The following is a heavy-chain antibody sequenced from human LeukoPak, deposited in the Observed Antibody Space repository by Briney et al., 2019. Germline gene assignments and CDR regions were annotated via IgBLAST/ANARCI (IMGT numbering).Heavy chain of an antibody. J-gene: IGHJ5*02. D-gene: IGHD4/OR15-4a*01. V-gene: IGHV1-2*02. Sequence: ASVKVSCKPSGYTFSDHYMHWVRQAPGQGLEWMAWINTKNGGTAYAPKFQGRVTLTRDTSISTFYMELSRLTSDDTAVYYCARVKVRWFDPWGQGTLVTVSS. CDR3: ARVKVRWFDP. CDR2: INTKNGGT. CDR1: GYTFSDHY.